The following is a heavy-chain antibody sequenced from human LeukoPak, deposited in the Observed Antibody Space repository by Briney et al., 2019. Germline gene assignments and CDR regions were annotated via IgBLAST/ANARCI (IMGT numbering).Heavy chain of an antibody. D-gene: IGHD5-18*01. V-gene: IGHV4-34*01. J-gene: IGHJ4*02. CDR1: GGSFSGYY. CDR2: INHSGST. CDR3: ARGKVPWIQLWLSRYFDY. Sequence: SETLSLTCAVYGGSFSGYYWSWIRQPPGKGLEWTGEINHSGSTNYNPSLKSRVTISVDTSKNQFSLKLSSVTAADTAVYYCARGKVPWIQLWLSRYFDYWGQGTLVTVSS.